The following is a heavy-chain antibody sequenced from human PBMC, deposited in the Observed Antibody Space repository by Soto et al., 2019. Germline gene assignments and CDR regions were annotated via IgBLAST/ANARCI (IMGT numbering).Heavy chain of an antibody. D-gene: IGHD2-15*01. CDR2: ISSSSSYI. CDR1: GFTFSSYS. CDR3: AKRVPGWFYVDY. Sequence: PGGSLRLSCAASGFTFSSYSMNWVRQAPGRGLEWVSSISSSSSYIYYADSVKGRFTISRDNAKNSLYLQMNSLRAEDTAVYYCAKRVPGWFYVDYWGQGTLVTVSS. V-gene: IGHV3-21*04. J-gene: IGHJ4*02.